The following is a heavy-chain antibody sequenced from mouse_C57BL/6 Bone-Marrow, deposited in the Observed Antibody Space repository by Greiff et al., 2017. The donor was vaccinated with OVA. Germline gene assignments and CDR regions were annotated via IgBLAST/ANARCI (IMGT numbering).Heavy chain of an antibody. CDR1: GYTFTSYW. CDR2: IYPGSGST. D-gene: IGHD4-1*01. CDR3: ATKLGINYFDY. V-gene: IGHV1-55*01. J-gene: IGHJ2*01. Sequence: VQRVESGAELVKPGASVKMSCKASGYTFTSYWITWVKQRPGQGLEWIGDIYPGSGSTNYNEKFKGKATLTADKSSSTAYMELRSLTSEDSAVYFCATKLGINYFDYWGQGTTLTVSS.